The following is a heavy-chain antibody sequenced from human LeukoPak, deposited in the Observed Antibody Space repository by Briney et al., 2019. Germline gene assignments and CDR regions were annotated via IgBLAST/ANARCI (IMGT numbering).Heavy chain of an antibody. CDR3: ARGHMGAVRAFDI. J-gene: IGHJ3*02. V-gene: IGHV1-8*01. D-gene: IGHD2-21*01. CDR2: INPNSGNT. Sequence: ASVTVSFKASGYTFTNYDINWVRQAAGEGGEWMGWINPNSGNTGYAQKFQGIFTMTRNTSISTAYMELSSLRSEDTAVYYCARGHMGAVRAFDIWGQGTMVTVSS. CDR1: GYTFTNYD.